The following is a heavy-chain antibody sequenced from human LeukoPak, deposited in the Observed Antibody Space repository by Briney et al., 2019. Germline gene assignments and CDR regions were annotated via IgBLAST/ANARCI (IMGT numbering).Heavy chain of an antibody. CDR1: GFTVSSNY. Sequence: GGSLRLSCAASGFTVSSNYMSWVRQAPGKGLVWVSRIASDGSRTTYADSVKGRFSISRDNAKNTLYLQMNIQRVEDTAVYYCARGRPHGNDYWGQGTLVTVSS. J-gene: IGHJ4*02. V-gene: IGHV3-74*01. CDR2: IASDGSRT. CDR3: ARGRPHGNDY. D-gene: IGHD4-23*01.